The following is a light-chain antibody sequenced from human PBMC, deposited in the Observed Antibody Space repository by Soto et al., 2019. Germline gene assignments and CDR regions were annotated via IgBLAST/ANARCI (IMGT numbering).Light chain of an antibody. CDR3: QQSYSTPRT. CDR1: QSISSY. V-gene: IGKV1-39*01. CDR2: VAS. J-gene: IGKJ1*01. Sequence: IQVTQSPSSLSASVGDRVTITCRASQSISSYLSGYQQEPGKAPKLLSNVASTLQSGVPSRFSGSESETDFTLTINSLQPEDFATYYCQQSYSTPRTFGQRTKVAI.